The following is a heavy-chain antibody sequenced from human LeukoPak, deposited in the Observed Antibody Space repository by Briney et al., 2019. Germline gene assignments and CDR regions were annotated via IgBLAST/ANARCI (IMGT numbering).Heavy chain of an antibody. J-gene: IGHJ6*04. V-gene: IGHV3-30*04. CDR2: ISYDGTNK. Sequence: GSLRLSCAASGFTFSSYAMHWVRQAPGKGLEWVAVISYDGTNKNYADSVKGRFTISRDNSKNMIYLQMNSLRAEDTAVYYCATLSGVVIFGGGSHWGKGTTVTVSS. CDR1: GFTFSSYA. D-gene: IGHD3-3*01. CDR3: ATLSGVVIFGGGSH.